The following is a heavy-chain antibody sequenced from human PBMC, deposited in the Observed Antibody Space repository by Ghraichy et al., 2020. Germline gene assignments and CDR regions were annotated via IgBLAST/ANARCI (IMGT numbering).Heavy chain of an antibody. V-gene: IGHV3-53*01. CDR2: IYSGGST. Sequence: GGSLRLSCAASGFTISSNYMSWVRQVPGKGLERVSSIYSGGSTYNADSVKGRFTISRDHFKNTLYLQMNSLRAEDTAVYYCARVGKFEEYFQSWGQGTLVTVSS. CDR1: GFTISSNY. J-gene: IGHJ1*01. CDR3: ARVGKFEEYFQS.